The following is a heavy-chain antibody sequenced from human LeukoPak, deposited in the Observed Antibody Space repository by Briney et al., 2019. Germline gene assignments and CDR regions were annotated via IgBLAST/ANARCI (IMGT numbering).Heavy chain of an antibody. CDR2: INPNSGGT. Sequence: ASVKLSCKASGYTFTGYYMPWVRQAPGQGLEWMGWINPNSGGTNYAQKFQGRVTMTRDTSNSTAYMELNRLRSDDTAVYYCAQGVGYSGYDCYFDYWGQGTLVTVAS. CDR1: GYTFTGYY. D-gene: IGHD5-12*01. V-gene: IGHV1-2*02. CDR3: AQGVGYSGYDCYFDY. J-gene: IGHJ4*02.